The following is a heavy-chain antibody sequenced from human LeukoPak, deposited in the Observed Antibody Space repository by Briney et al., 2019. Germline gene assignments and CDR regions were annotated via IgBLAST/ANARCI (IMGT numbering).Heavy chain of an antibody. CDR2: IYYFGTT. D-gene: IGHD6-13*01. CDR1: GDSIIDSSYY. J-gene: IGHJ4*02. CDR3: ARDSHAWYGQYYFDF. V-gene: IGHV4-39*07. Sequence: PSDTLSLTCTVAGDSIIDSSYYWGWLRQPPGKGLEWIGNIYYFGTTLHNPSLKSRVTMSVVTSKNQFSLKLSSVTAADTAVYYCARDSHAWYGQYYFDFWGQGALVTVSS.